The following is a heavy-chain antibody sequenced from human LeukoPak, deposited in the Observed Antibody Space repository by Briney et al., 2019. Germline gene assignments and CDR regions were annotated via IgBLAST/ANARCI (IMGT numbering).Heavy chain of an antibody. D-gene: IGHD5-18*01. Sequence: PGGSLRLSCAASGFTFDDYTMHWVRQAPGKGLEWVSLISWDGGSTYYADSVKGRFTISRDNAKNSLYLQMNSLRAEDTAVYYCARDKGRRGYSYGYLGAGGSWFDPWGQGTLVTVSS. V-gene: IGHV3-43*01. CDR2: ISWDGGST. J-gene: IGHJ5*02. CDR1: GFTFDDYT. CDR3: ARDKGRRGYSYGYLGAGGSWFDP.